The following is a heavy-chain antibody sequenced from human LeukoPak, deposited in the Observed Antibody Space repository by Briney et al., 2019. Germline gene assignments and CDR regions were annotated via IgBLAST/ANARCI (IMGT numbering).Heavy chain of an antibody. CDR3: ARKDYPYCGGDCYLHYFDY. J-gene: IGHJ4*02. Sequence: PGGSLRLSCAASGFTFSSYGMHWVRQAPGKGLEWVAFIRYDGSNKYYADSVKGRFTISRDNSKNTLYLQMNSLRAEDTAVYYCARKDYPYCGGDCYLHYFDYWGQGTLVTVSS. D-gene: IGHD2-21*02. CDR1: GFTFSSYG. V-gene: IGHV3-30*02. CDR2: IRYDGSNK.